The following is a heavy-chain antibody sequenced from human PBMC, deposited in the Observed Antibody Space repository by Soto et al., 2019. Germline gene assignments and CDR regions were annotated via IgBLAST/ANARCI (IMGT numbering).Heavy chain of an antibody. CDR2: IWYDGSNK. V-gene: IGHV3-33*01. D-gene: IGHD2-21*01. J-gene: IGHJ4*02. CDR3: ARDMYPQASNYFDF. Sequence: PGGSLRLSCAASGFTFSSYGMHWVRQAPGKGLEWVAVIWYDGSNKYYADSVKGRFTISRDNSKNTLYLQMNSLRAEDTAVYYCARDMYPQASNYFDFWGQGTLVTVSS. CDR1: GFTFSSYG.